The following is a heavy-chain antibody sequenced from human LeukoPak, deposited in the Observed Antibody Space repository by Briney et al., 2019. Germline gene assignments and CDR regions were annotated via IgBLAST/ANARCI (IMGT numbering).Heavy chain of an antibody. CDR3: ASGPLVPPTSRTPGRGAAAQGFDY. CDR2: IWYDGSNK. V-gene: IGHV3-33*08. CDR1: GFTFSSYA. D-gene: IGHD6-13*01. Sequence: GGSLRLSCAASGFTFSSYAMHWVRQAPGKGLEWVAVIWYDGSNKYYADSVKGRFTISRDNSKNTLYLQMNSLRAEDTAVYYCASGPLVPPTSRTPGRGAAAQGFDYWGQGTLVTVSS. J-gene: IGHJ4*02.